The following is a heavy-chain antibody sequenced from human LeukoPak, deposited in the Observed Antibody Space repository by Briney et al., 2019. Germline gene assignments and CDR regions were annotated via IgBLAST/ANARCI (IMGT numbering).Heavy chain of an antibody. Sequence: SETLSLTCSVSGGSTNNYFWSWIRQSAGKGLEWIGRVNPYGTSNYNPSLKSRVTMSVDTSKNLVSLRLTSLTAADTAVYYCARESMGIQLWSYFDYWGQGTLVTVSS. CDR2: VNPYGTS. CDR1: GGSTNNYF. J-gene: IGHJ4*02. V-gene: IGHV4-4*07. CDR3: ARESMGIQLWSYFDY. D-gene: IGHD5-18*01.